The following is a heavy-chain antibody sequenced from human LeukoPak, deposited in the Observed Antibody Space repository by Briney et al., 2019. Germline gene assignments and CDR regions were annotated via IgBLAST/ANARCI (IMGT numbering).Heavy chain of an antibody. J-gene: IGHJ4*02. Sequence: PSETLSLTCTVPGGSISSYYWSWIRQPPGKGLEWIGYIYYSGSTNYNPSLKSRVTISVDTSKNQFSLKLSSVTAADTAVYYCASSSWKRGSFDYWGQGTLVTVSS. D-gene: IGHD6-13*01. CDR2: IYYSGST. V-gene: IGHV4-59*08. CDR1: GGSISSYY. CDR3: ASSSWKRGSFDY.